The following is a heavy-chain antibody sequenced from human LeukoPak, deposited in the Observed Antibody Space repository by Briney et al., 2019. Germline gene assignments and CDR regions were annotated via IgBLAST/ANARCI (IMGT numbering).Heavy chain of an antibody. J-gene: IGHJ3*02. CDR2: IIPDFPDFGKT. V-gene: IGHV1-69*02. Sequence: ASVKVSCKASGYTFTSYYMHWVRQAPGQGLEWIGRIIPDFPDFGKTHYTQKFQARVTIIADKSTSTVSLELSSLRSEDTAVYYCAKGDPTEGFDIWGQGTMVTVSS. CDR1: GYTFTSYY. CDR3: AKGDPTEGFDI.